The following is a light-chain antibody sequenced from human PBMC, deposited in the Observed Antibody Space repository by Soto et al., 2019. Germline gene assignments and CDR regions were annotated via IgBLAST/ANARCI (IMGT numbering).Light chain of an antibody. CDR3: QQYSGSPPLT. V-gene: IGKV3-20*01. Sequence: ENVLTQSPGTLSLSPGERATLSCRASQSISSTYLAWYQQKPGQPPRLLMYGASNRATGIPDWFSGSGSGTDFTLTISRLEPEDFAVYYCQQYSGSPPLTFGGGTKVEIK. CDR2: GAS. CDR1: QSISSTY. J-gene: IGKJ4*01.